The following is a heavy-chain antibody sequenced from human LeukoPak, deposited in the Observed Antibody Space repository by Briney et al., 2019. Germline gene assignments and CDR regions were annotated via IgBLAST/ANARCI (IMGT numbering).Heavy chain of an antibody. CDR1: GGSFSNYY. CDR2: INHSGST. CDR3: AFFLVGIAASGTLY. D-gene: IGHD6-13*01. Sequence: SETLSLTCAVYGGSFSNYYWSWIRQPPGKGLEWIGEINHSGSTNYNPSLKSRVTISVDTSKNQFSLKLSSVTAADTAVYYCAFFLVGIAASGTLYWGQGTLVTVSS. V-gene: IGHV4-34*01. J-gene: IGHJ4*02.